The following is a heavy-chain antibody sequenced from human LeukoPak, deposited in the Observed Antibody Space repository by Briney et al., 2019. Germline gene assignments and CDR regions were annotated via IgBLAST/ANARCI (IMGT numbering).Heavy chain of an antibody. Sequence: GGSLRLSCAASGFTFGSYGMHWVRQAPGKGLEWVAFIRYDGSNKYYADSVKGRFTISRDNSKNTLYLQMNSLRAEDTAVYYCAKGPYYDFWSGYYSPYMDVWGKGTTVTVSS. CDR3: AKGPYYDFWSGYYSPYMDV. D-gene: IGHD3-3*01. CDR2: IRYDGSNK. J-gene: IGHJ6*03. V-gene: IGHV3-30*02. CDR1: GFTFGSYG.